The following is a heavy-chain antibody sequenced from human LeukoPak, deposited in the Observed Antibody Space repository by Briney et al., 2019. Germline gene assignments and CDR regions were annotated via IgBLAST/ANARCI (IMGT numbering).Heavy chain of an antibody. CDR1: GGSISSGDYY. CDR2: IYYSGST. D-gene: IGHD6-19*01. J-gene: IGHJ4*02. V-gene: IGHV4-39*01. CDR3: ASLEQWLALFDY. Sequence: TETLSLTCTVSGGSISSGDYYWSWIRQPPGKGLEWIGYIYYSGSTYYNPSLKSRVTTSVDTSKNQFSLKLSSVTAADTAAYYCASLEQWLALFDYWGQGTLVTVSS.